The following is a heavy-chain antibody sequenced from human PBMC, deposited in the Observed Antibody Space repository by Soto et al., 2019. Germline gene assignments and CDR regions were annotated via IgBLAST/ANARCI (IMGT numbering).Heavy chain of an antibody. J-gene: IGHJ6*02. Sequence: PSETLSLTCFVSGDSINNTYWWSWVRQAPEKGLEWIGEIYHTGGRSYMPSLRGRITISVDTSKNQFSLKLSSVTAADTAVYYCARDRDDFYGMDVWGQGTTVTVSS. V-gene: IGHV4-4*02. D-gene: IGHD3-3*01. CDR3: ARDRDDFYGMDV. CDR2: IYHTGGR. CDR1: GDSINNTYW.